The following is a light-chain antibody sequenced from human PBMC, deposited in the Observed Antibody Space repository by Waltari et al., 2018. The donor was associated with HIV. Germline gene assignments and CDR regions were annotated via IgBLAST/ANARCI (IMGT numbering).Light chain of an antibody. CDR1: NIERKS. CDR3: QVWDSTSDHVL. V-gene: IGLV3-21*04. CDR2: YDN. Sequence: VLTQPPSVSVTPGKTATITCGGKNIERKSVHWYQQKPGQAPVLVIYYDNERPSGIPERFSGSNSGDTATLTIRRVGDGDEADYYCQVWDSTSDHVLFGGGTKLTVL. J-gene: IGLJ2*01.